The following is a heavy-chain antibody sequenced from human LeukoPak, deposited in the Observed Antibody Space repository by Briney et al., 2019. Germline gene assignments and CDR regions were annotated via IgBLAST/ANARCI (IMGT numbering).Heavy chain of an antibody. Sequence: GGSLRLSCAASGFTFSSYAMSWVRQAPGKGLEWVSAISGSGGSTYYADSVKGRFTISRDNSKNTLYLQMNSLRAEDTAVYYCAKDLLQYYYGSGNYFDYWGQGTLVTVSS. CDR2: ISGSGGST. D-gene: IGHD3-10*01. J-gene: IGHJ4*02. CDR1: GFTFSSYA. V-gene: IGHV3-23*01. CDR3: AKDLLQYYYGSGNYFDY.